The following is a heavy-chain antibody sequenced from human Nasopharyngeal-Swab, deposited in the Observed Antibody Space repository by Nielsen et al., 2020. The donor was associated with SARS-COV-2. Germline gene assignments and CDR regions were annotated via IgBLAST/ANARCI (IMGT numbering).Heavy chain of an antibody. CDR3: ARASYDFWSGYYLADYMDV. Sequence: WIRQPPGKGLEWIGRIYTSGSTNYNPSLKSRVTISVDTSKNQFSLKLSFVTAADTAVYYCARASYDFWSGYYLADYMDVWGKGTTVTVSS. D-gene: IGHD3-3*01. J-gene: IGHJ6*03. V-gene: IGHV4-61*02. CDR2: IYTSGST.